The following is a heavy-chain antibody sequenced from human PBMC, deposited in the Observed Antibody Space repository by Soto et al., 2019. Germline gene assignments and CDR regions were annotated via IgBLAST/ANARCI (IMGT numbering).Heavy chain of an antibody. V-gene: IGHV3-23*01. CDR2: ISGSGGSP. D-gene: IGHD2-8*01. CDR3: AKARCTTSNCYVPDY. CDR1: GFSFSTYT. Sequence: EVQLLESGGGLVQPGGSLSLSCAASGFSFSTYTMGWVRRAPGKGLEWVSAISGSGGSPSYADSVQGRFTISRDNPKKTLYLQMNSLRAEDTAVYYCAKARCTTSNCYVPDYWGQGTLVTVSS. J-gene: IGHJ4*02.